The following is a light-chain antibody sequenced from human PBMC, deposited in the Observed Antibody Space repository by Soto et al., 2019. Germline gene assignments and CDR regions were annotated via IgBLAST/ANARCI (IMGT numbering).Light chain of an antibody. Sequence: QAVVTQEPSFSVSPGRTVTLTCGLSSGSVSTSYYPSWYHQTPGQAPRTLIYNTNTRSSGVPDRFSGSILGNKAALTITGAQADDESDYYCVLYMGSGISVFGGGTKLTVL. V-gene: IGLV8-61*01. CDR2: NTN. CDR1: SGSVSTSYY. CDR3: VLYMGSGISV. J-gene: IGLJ3*02.